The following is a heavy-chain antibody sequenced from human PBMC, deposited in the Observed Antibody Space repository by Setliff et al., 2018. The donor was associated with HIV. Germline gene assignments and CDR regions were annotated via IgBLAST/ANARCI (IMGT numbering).Heavy chain of an antibody. CDR2: ISSTSNYI. D-gene: IGHD7-27*01. CDR3: ARVTVDWGFGNAFDI. V-gene: IGHV3-21*01. Sequence: PGGSLRLSCAASGFTFSTYSMNWVRQAPGKGLEWVSSISSTSNYIYYADSVKGRFTISRDNAKNSLYLQMSSLRAEDTAVYYCARVTVDWGFGNAFDIWGQGTMVTVSS. J-gene: IGHJ3*02. CDR1: GFTFSTYS.